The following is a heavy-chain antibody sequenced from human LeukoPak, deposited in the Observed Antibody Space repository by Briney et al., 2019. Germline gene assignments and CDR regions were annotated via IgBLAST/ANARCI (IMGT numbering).Heavy chain of an antibody. D-gene: IGHD1-26*01. Sequence: ASVKVSCKASGYTFTTYSINWVRQAPGQGLEWMGWISAYNGNTKYAQKLQGRVTMTTDTSTSTAYMELRSLRSDDTAVYYCARGLGGSGSYFLTFDYWGQGTLVTVSS. CDR1: GYTFTTYS. CDR3: ARGLGGSGSYFLTFDY. J-gene: IGHJ4*02. V-gene: IGHV1-18*01. CDR2: ISAYNGNT.